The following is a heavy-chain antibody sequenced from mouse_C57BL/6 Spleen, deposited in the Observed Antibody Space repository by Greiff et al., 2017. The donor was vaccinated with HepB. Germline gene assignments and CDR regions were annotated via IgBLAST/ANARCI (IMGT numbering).Heavy chain of an antibody. V-gene: IGHV3-6*01. CDR1: GYSITSGYY. CDR2: ISYDGSN. D-gene: IGHD1-1*01. Sequence: EVQLVESGPGLVKPSQSLSLTCSVTGYSITSGYYWNWIRQFPGNKLEWMGYISYDGSNNYNPSLKNRISITRDTSKNQFFLTLNSVTTEDTATYYCARTYYYGSSFDYWGQGTTLTVSS. J-gene: IGHJ2*01. CDR3: ARTYYYGSSFDY.